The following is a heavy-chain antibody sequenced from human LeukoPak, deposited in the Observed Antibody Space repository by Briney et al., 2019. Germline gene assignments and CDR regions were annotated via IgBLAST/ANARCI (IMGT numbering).Heavy chain of an antibody. D-gene: IGHD5-18*01. CDR2: IYYSGST. V-gene: IGHV4-59*11. Sequence: SETLSLTCTVSGGSISSHYWSWIRQPPGKGLEWIGYIYYSGSTNYNPSLKSRVTISVDTSKNQFSLKLSSVTAADTAVYYCARNVDTATPAWFDLWGQGTLVTVSS. J-gene: IGHJ5*02. CDR1: GGSISSHY. CDR3: ARNVDTATPAWFDL.